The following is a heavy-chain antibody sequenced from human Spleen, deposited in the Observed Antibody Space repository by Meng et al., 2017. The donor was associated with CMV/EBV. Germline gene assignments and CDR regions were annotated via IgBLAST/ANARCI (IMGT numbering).Heavy chain of an antibody. Sequence: GESLKISCAASGFTFTTYNMNWVRQAAGQGLEWIASISSTGDYTYYADSVRGRFSISRLNARNSLFLQMDSLRAEDTALYYCARDTYQLPSWWGQGTLVTVSS. CDR3: ARDTYQLPSW. V-gene: IGHV3-21*04. D-gene: IGHD2-2*01. CDR1: GFTFTTYN. J-gene: IGHJ4*02. CDR2: ISSTGDYT.